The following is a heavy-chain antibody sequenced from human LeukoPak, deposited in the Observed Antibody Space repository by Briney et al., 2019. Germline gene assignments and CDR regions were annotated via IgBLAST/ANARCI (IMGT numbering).Heavy chain of an antibody. V-gene: IGHV3-23*01. CDR2: ISGSGGST. D-gene: IGHD1-26*01. CDR1: GFTFSSYA. J-gene: IGHJ6*02. Sequence: GGSLRLSCAASGFTFSSYAMSWVRQAPGKGLEWVSAISGSGGSTYYADSVKGRFTISRDNSKNTLYLQMDSLRAEDTAVYYCASRGSYQGYYYYGMDVWGQGTTVTVSS. CDR3: ASRGSYQGYYYYGMDV.